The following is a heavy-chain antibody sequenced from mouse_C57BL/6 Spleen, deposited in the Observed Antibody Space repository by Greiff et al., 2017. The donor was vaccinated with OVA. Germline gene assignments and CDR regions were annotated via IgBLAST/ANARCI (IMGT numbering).Heavy chain of an antibody. CDR3: ARCLSTVVSFDY. CDR2: IDPSDSYT. CDR1: GYTFTSYW. D-gene: IGHD1-1*01. J-gene: IGHJ2*01. V-gene: IGHV1-59*01. Sequence: QVQLKQPGAELVRPGTSVKLSCKASGYTFTSYWMHWVKQRPGQGLEWIGVIDPSDSYTNYNQKFKGKATLTVDTSSSTAYMQLSSLTSEDSAVYYCARCLSTVVSFDYWGQGTTLTVSS.